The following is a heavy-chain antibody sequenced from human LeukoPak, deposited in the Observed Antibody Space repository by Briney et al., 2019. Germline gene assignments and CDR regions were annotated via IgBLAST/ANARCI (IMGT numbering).Heavy chain of an antibody. Sequence: GRSLRLSCAASGFTFYDYATHWVRQGPGKGLEWVSSISWNSGSIDYADSVKGRFTISRDNAKNSLYLEMNSLRAEDTALYYCAKGNRVWFRESFEAVFDYWGQGTLVTVSS. D-gene: IGHD3-10*01. CDR2: ISWNSGSI. J-gene: IGHJ4*02. V-gene: IGHV3-9*01. CDR1: GFTFYDYA. CDR3: AKGNRVWFRESFEAVFDY.